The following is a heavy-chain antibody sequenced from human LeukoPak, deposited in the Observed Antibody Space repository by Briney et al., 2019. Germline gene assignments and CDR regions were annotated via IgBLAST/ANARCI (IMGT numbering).Heavy chain of an antibody. CDR1: GFTFSSYS. CDR3: ARAERGMPDY. D-gene: IGHD1-1*01. CDR2: ISSSSSYI. J-gene: IGHJ4*02. Sequence: PGGSLRLSCAASGFTFSSYSMNWVRQAPGKGVEWVSSISSSSSYIYYADSVKGRFTISRDNAKNSLHLQMNSLRAEDTAVYYCARAERGMPDYWGQGTLVTVSS. V-gene: IGHV3-21*01.